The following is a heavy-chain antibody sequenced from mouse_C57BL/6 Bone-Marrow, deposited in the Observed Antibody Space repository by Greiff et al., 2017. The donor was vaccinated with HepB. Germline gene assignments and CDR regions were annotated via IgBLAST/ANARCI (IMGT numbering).Heavy chain of an antibody. CDR2: IYPRSGNT. J-gene: IGHJ2*01. V-gene: IGHV1-81*01. CDR3: AAVLLPLFDY. Sequence: VMLVESGAELARPGASVKLSCKASGYTFTSYGISWVKQSTGQGLEWIGEIYPRSGNTYYNEKFKGKATLTADKSSSTAYMELRSLTSEDSAVYFCAAVLLPLFDYWGQGTTLTVSS. D-gene: IGHD1-1*01. CDR1: GYTFTSYG.